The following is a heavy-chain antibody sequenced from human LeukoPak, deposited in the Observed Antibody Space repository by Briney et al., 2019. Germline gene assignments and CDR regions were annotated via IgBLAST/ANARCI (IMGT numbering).Heavy chain of an antibody. CDR2: ISYSGST. CDR1: GGSISSYY. D-gene: IGHD5-12*01. CDR3: ARDGGNGYEDAFDI. V-gene: IGHV4-59*12. Sequence: SETLSLTCTVSGGSISSYYWSWIRQPPGKGLEWIGYISYSGSTYYNPSLKSRVTISVDTSKNQFSLKLSSVTAADTAVYYCARDGGNGYEDAFDIWGQGTMVTVSS. J-gene: IGHJ3*02.